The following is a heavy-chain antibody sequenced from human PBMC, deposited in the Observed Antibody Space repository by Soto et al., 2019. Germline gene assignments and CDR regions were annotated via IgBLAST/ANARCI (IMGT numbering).Heavy chain of an antibody. CDR1: GGSISSGGYY. D-gene: IGHD2-2*01. CDR2: IYYSGST. V-gene: IGHV4-31*03. Sequence: QVQLQESGPGLVKPSQTLSLTCTVSGGSISSGGYYWSWIRQHPGKGLEWIGYIYYSGSTYYNPSLTSRVTISVDTSKNQCSLKLSSVTAADTAVDYCARDPGVPATVGWFDPWGQGTLVTVSS. CDR3: ARDPGVPATVGWFDP. J-gene: IGHJ5*02.